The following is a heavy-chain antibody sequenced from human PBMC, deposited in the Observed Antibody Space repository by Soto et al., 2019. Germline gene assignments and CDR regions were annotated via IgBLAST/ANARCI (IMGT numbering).Heavy chain of an antibody. V-gene: IGHV3-30*18. Sequence: PGGSLRLSCAASGFTFSSYGMHWVRQAPGKGLEWVAVISYDGSNKYYADSVKGRFTISRDNSKNTLYLQMNSLRAEDTAVYYCAKNFRITIFGVVIIHPADYYGMDVWGQGTTVTVSS. CDR2: ISYDGSNK. J-gene: IGHJ6*02. CDR3: AKNFRITIFGVVIIHPADYYGMDV. CDR1: GFTFSSYG. D-gene: IGHD3-3*01.